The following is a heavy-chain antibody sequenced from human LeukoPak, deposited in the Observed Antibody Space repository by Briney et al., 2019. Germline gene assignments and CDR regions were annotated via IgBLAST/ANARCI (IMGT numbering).Heavy chain of an antibody. CDR3: ARASGWLQNYYYYMDV. CDR2: IYTSGST. Sequence: SETLSLTCTVSGGSISSYYWSWIRQPAGKGLEWIWRIYTSGSTNYNPSLKSRVTMSVDTSKNQFSLKLSSVTAADTAVYYCARASGWLQNYYYYMDVWGKGTTVTVSS. CDR1: GGSISSYY. J-gene: IGHJ6*03. D-gene: IGHD5-24*01. V-gene: IGHV4-4*07.